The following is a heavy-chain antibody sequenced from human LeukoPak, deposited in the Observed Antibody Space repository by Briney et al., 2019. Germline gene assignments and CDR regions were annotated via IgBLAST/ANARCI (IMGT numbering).Heavy chain of an antibody. J-gene: IGHJ3*02. CDR2: INPNSGGT. D-gene: IGHD3-10*01. CDR3: ARVHMVRGVIIGAFDI. Sequence: ASVKVSCKASGSTFTGYYIARGRQAPGQGLGLVGWINPNSGGTNYAQKFQGWGTMTRDTSISTAYMELSRLRSDDTAVYYCARVHMVRGVIIGAFDIWSQGTMVTVSS. CDR1: GSTFTGYY. V-gene: IGHV1-2*04.